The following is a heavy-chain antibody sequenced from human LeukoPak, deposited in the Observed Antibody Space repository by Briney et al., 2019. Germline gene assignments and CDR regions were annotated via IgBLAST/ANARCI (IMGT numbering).Heavy chain of an antibody. J-gene: IGHJ4*01. CDR2: IYGDNAA. CDR3: VSSTGQQFIPYDY. V-gene: IGHV3-66*02. CDR1: AINVTTNY. Sequence: HAGGSLRLSCAASAINVTTNYMTWLRQAPGKGLEWVSLIYGDNAAYYAESVRGRFIISRDSLKNTLFLQMNSLRAEDTAVYYCVSSTGQQFIPYDYWGHGAHVTVSS. D-gene: IGHD6-13*01.